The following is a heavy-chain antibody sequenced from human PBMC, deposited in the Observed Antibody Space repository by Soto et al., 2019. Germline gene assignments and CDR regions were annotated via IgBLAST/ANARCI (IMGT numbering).Heavy chain of an antibody. J-gene: IGHJ6*02. CDR1: GFTFSSYA. CDR3: ARRIPCGYGMDV. V-gene: IGHV3-64*01. Sequence: EVQLVESGGGLVQPGGSLRLSCAASGFTFSSYAMHWVRQAPGKGLEYVSAITSNGGNTDYASSVKGRFTISRDNSKNTLYLQMGSLRAEDMAVYYCARRIPCGYGMDVWGQGTTVTVSS. CDR2: ITSNGGNT. D-gene: IGHD2-21*01.